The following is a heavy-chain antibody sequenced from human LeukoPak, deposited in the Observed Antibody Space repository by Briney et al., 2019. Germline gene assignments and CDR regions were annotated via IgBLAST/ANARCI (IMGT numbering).Heavy chain of an antibody. CDR3: ARSVVPAAIGNDAFDI. Sequence: SQTLSLTCTVSGGSISSGSYYWSWIRQPAGKGLEWIGRIYTSGSTNYNPSLKSRVTISVDTSKNQFSLKLSSVTAADTAVYYCARSVVPAAIGNDAFDIWGQGTMVTVSS. J-gene: IGHJ3*02. V-gene: IGHV4-61*02. CDR2: IYTSGST. D-gene: IGHD2-2*02. CDR1: GGSISSGSYY.